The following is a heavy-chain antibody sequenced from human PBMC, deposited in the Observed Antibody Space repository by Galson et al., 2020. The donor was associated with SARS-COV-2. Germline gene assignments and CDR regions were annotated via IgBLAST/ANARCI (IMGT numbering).Heavy chain of an antibody. J-gene: IGHJ3*01. CDR3: ARDLGWELPERRAFDL. CDR2: IIPVLGIV. Sequence: ASVKVSCTTAGGTFSSDGFMWVRQAPGQGLEWLGRIIPVLGIVDSAQKIRGRITLSADKSTSTVYMELRGLRSDDTAFYYCARDLGWELPERRAFDLWGQGTLVTVAS. CDR1: GGTFSSDG. D-gene: IGHD1-26*01. V-gene: IGHV1-69*04.